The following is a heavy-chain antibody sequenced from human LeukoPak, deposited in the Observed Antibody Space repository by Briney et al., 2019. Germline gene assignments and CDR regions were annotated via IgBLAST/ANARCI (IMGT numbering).Heavy chain of an antibody. J-gene: IGHJ6*03. CDR2: IYPDDSDI. D-gene: IGHD2-2*01. Sequence: GESLKISCKGSGYSFTSYWIGGVRQMPGKGREWMGIIYPDDSDITYSQTFQGKVDTSADKSISTAYLQWSSLKASDTAMYYCARAPDCSSTSCYYMDVWGKGTTVTVSS. CDR3: ARAPDCSSTSCYYMDV. CDR1: GYSFTSYW. V-gene: IGHV5-51*01.